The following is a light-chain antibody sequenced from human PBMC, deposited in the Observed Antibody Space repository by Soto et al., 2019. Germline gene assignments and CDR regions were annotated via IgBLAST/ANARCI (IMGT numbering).Light chain of an antibody. V-gene: IGLV1-44*01. CDR1: NANVGGHA. J-gene: IGLJ2*01. Sequence: QAVVTQPPSASGTPGQRFTIFCSGNNANVGGHAVSWYQHLPGTAPKVLIYNTYQRPSGVPDRFSGSRSGTSASLVISGLQSEDEADYYCAVWDDNLSAVLFGGGTQLTVL. CDR2: NTY. CDR3: AVWDDNLSAVL.